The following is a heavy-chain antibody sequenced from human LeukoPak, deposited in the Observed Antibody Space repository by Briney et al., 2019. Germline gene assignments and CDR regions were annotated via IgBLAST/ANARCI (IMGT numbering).Heavy chain of an antibody. V-gene: IGHV1-2*02. J-gene: IGHJ6*03. CDR3: ARGRTAMVSGYYYYDMDV. Sequence: ASVKVSCKASGYTFTGYYMHWVRQAPEQGLEWMGWINPNSGGTNYAQKIQGRVTMTRDTSISTAYMELSRLRSDDTAVYYCARGRTAMVSGYYYYDMDVWGKGTTVTVSS. CDR1: GYTFTGYY. D-gene: IGHD5-18*01. CDR2: INPNSGGT.